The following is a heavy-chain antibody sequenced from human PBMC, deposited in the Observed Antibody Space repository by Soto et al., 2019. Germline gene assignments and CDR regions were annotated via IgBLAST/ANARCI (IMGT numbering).Heavy chain of an antibody. Sequence: QLQLQESGSGLVKPSQTLSLTCAVSGGAISSGGYSWSWIRQPPGKGLEWLGYIYHSGSTYYNPSXTXRXXLSVDRSRNQFSLKLTSVTAADTAVCYCATAPGPYGGQGTLVTVSS. CDR3: ATAPGPY. CDR2: IYHSGST. V-gene: IGHV4-30-2*01. CDR1: GGAISSGGYS. J-gene: IGHJ4*02.